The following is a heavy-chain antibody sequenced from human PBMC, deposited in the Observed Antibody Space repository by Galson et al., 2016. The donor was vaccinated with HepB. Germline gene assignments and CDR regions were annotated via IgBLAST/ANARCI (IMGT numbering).Heavy chain of an antibody. CDR2: ISSSGRDT. CDR1: GFTFSDYH. V-gene: IGHV3-11*06. D-gene: IGHD3-22*01. J-gene: IGHJ5*02. CDR3: ARERADYYDSKPFDP. Sequence: SLRLSCAASGFTFSDYHMSWIRQAPGKGLEWVSKISSSGRDTNYADSVKGRFIISRDNAKKLLRLQMNSLRAEDTAVYYCARERADYYDSKPFDPWGQGTLVTVSS.